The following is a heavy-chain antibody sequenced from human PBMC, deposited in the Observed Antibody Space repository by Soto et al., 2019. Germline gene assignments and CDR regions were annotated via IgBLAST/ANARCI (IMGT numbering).Heavy chain of an antibody. Sequence: SETLSLTCAAYGGSFSNYYWSWIRQPPGKGLEWIGEINHSGSTNYNPSLQSRVTISVDTSKNQFSLKLSSVTAADTAVYYCARGKPRYCSSTSCYTAPGLVYWGQGILVTVSS. CDR2: INHSGST. CDR3: ARGKPRYCSSTSCYTAPGLVY. J-gene: IGHJ4*02. D-gene: IGHD2-2*02. V-gene: IGHV4-34*01. CDR1: GGSFSNYY.